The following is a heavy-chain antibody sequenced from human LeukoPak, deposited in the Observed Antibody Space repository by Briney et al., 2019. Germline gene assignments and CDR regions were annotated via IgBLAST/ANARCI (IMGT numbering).Heavy chain of an antibody. D-gene: IGHD3-10*01. CDR2: LHYSGAS. Sequence: SETLSLTCTVSGGSISSSSYYWGWIRQPPGKGLEWIGYLHYSGASYYNPSLKSRVTISGDTSKNLFSLKLSSVTAADTAVYYCARDIMVRGVDGADVWGQGTTVTVSS. CDR1: GGSISSSSYY. CDR3: ARDIMVRGVDGADV. J-gene: IGHJ6*02. V-gene: IGHV4-30-4*08.